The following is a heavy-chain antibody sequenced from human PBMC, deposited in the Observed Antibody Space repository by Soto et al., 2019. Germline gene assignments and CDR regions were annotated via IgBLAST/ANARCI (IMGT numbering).Heavy chain of an antibody. J-gene: IGHJ4*02. CDR1: GVTFSSYT. Sequence: QVQLVQSGAEVKKPGSSVKVSCKASGVTFSSYTISWVRQAPGQGLEWMGRIIPILGIENYAQKFQGRVTITADKSTSTAYMELRSMRSEDTAVYYCARDPAVDTAMALGFDYWGQGTLVTVSS. D-gene: IGHD5-18*01. CDR2: IIPILGIE. CDR3: ARDPAVDTAMALGFDY. V-gene: IGHV1-69*08.